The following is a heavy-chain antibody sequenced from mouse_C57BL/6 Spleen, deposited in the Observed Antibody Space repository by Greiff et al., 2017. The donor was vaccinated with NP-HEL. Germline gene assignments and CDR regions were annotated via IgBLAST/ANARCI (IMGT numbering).Heavy chain of an antibody. J-gene: IGHJ4*01. CDR3: ARPGITTVVMDY. CDR1: GFTFSDYG. V-gene: IGHV5-17*01. D-gene: IGHD1-1*01. Sequence: EVQVVESGGGLVKPGGSLKLSCAASGFTFSDYGMHWVRQAPEKGLEWVAYISSGSSTIYYADTVKGRFTISRDNAKNALFLQMTSLRSEDTAMYYCARPGITTVVMDYWGQGTSVTVSS. CDR2: ISSGSSTI.